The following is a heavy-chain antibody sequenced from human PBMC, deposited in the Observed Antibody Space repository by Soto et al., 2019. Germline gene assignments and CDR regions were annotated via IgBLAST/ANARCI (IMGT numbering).Heavy chain of an antibody. CDR1: GFTFSNYA. CDR2: ISHNSSVI. J-gene: IGHJ4*02. D-gene: IGHD4-17*01. V-gene: IGHV3-48*02. Sequence: EVQLVEAGGGLVQPGRSLRLSCAASGFTFSNYAMNWVRQAPGKGLEWVSYISHNSSVIYHADSVKGRFTITRDNAKNSLYLQINSLRDADTAVYYCAREPCSSTTVTIIDYWGQIFLVTFPS. CDR3: AREPCSSTTVTIIDY.